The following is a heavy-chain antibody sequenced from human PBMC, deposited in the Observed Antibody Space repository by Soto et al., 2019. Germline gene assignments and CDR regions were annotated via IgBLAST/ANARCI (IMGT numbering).Heavy chain of an antibody. CDR1: GGTFSSYA. D-gene: IGHD3-22*01. CDR2: IIPIFGTA. CDR3: ARKGKDSSGYRFDY. Sequence: QVQLVQSGAEVKKPGSSVKVSCKASGGTFSSYAISWVRQAPGQGLEWMGGIIPIFGTANYAQKFQGRVTVIASEPXSTAYMELSSLRSEDTAVYYCARKGKDSSGYRFDYWGQGTLVTVSS. J-gene: IGHJ4*02. V-gene: IGHV1-69*12.